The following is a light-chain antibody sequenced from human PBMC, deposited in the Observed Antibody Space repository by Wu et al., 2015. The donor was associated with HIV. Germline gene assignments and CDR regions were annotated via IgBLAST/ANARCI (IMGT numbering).Light chain of an antibody. CDR3: QQYNNWQYS. J-gene: IGKJ2*03. Sequence: EIVMTQSPATLSVSPGERATLSCRASQSVSSNLAWYQQKPGQAPRLLIYGASTRATGIPARFSGSGSGTEFTLTISSLQSEDFAVYYCQQYNNWQYSFGRGDQAGDQT. V-gene: IGKV3-15*01. CDR1: QSVSSN. CDR2: GAS.